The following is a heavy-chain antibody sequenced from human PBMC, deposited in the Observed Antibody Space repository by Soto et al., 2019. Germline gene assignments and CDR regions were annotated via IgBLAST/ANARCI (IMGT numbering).Heavy chain of an antibody. CDR3: SRGTDLVVCTSTSCPGIDV. V-gene: IGHV3-7*03. J-gene: IGHJ6*02. D-gene: IGHD2-2*01. Sequence: VGSLRLSCAASGFTIRRYWMSGVRQAPGKGLEWVANIKQDGSEKFYVDSVRGRFTISRDNAENSLYLQMNSLRAEDTAVYYCSRGTDLVVCTSTSCPGIDVWGQGTTVTVSS. CDR2: IKQDGSEK. CDR1: GFTIRRYW.